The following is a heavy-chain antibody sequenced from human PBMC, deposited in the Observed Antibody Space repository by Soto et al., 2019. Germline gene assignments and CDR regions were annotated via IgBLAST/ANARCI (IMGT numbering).Heavy chain of an antibody. CDR2: IWYDGSNK. Sequence: PGGSLRLFCAASGFTFSSYGMHWVRQAPGKGLEWVAVIWYDGSNKYYADSVKGRFTISRDNSKNTLYLQMNSLRAEDTAVYYCARDPGYGSGSYSYYYYGMDVWGQGTTVTVSS. V-gene: IGHV3-33*01. CDR1: GFTFSSYG. J-gene: IGHJ6*02. D-gene: IGHD3-10*01. CDR3: ARDPGYGSGSYSYYYYGMDV.